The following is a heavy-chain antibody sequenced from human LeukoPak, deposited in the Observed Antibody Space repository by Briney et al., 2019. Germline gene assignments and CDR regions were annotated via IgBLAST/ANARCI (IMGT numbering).Heavy chain of an antibody. D-gene: IGHD6-25*01. CDR2: INPNSGGT. CDR1: QYTFTGYY. CDR3: ARGYASGWIRELDY. Sequence: ASVKVSCKASQYTFTGYYMHWVRQAPGQGLEWMGLINPNSGGTKYAQKFQGRLTMTRDTSISTAYMELSSLRSDDTAVYFCARGYASGWIRELDYWGQGTLVTVSS. V-gene: IGHV1-2*02. J-gene: IGHJ4*02.